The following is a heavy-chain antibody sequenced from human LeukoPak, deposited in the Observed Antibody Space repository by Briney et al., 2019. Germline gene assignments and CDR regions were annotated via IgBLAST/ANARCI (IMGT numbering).Heavy chain of an antibody. D-gene: IGHD2-2*01. J-gene: IGHJ6*03. CDR2: ISSGSTYI. CDR3: AGRRTTSVGRDYYFYYMDV. Sequence: PGGSLRLSCAASGFTFSTCAMNWVRQAPGKGLEWVSYISSGSTYISYADSVKGRFTISRDNAKNSLYLHMNSPRAEDTAVYYCAGRRTTSVGRDYYFYYMDVWGHGTTVTVSS. V-gene: IGHV3-21*01. CDR1: GFTFSTCA.